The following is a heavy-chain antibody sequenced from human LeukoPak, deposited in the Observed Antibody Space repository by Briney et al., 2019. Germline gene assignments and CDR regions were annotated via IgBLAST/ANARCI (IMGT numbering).Heavy chain of an antibody. D-gene: IGHD3-22*01. Sequence: PGGSLRLSCAASGFSFSSYWMSWVRQAPGKGLEWVSYISSDSSTIYYADSLKGRFTISRDNAKNSLSLLMNSLRAEDTAVYYCARAGMVVITHFDYWGQGTLVTVSS. V-gene: IGHV3-48*01. CDR2: ISSDSSTI. CDR3: ARAGMVVITHFDY. J-gene: IGHJ4*02. CDR1: GFSFSSYW.